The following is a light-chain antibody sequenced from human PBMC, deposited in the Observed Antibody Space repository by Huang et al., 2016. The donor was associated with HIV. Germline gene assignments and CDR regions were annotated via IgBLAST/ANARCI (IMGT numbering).Light chain of an antibody. CDR1: PILLYSNGYNS. Sequence: DIVMPQSPLSLPVTPGEPSSISFRSSPILLYSNGYNSLDWYLQKPGQSPQLLISLGSKRAPGVPDRFRGSGSGTDCTLKISRVEAEDVGVYYCMQALQTPPWTFGQGTKVEIK. J-gene: IGKJ1*01. CDR2: LGS. V-gene: IGKV2-28*01. CDR3: MQALQTPPWT.